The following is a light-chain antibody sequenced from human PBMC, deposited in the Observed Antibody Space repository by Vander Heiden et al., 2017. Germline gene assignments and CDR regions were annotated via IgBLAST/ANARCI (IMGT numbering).Light chain of an antibody. Sequence: DIQMTQSPSSLSASVGDRVTITCRASQSISSYLNWYQQKPGKAPKLLIYAASSFLSGVPSTFSGSGSGTDFTLTIIRLQPEDFATYYCQQSYSTPLTFGGGTKVEIK. V-gene: IGKV1-39*01. CDR1: QSISSY. CDR2: AAS. J-gene: IGKJ4*01. CDR3: QQSYSTPLT.